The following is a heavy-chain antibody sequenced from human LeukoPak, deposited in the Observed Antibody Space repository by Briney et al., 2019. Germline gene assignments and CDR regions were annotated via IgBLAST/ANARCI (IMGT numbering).Heavy chain of an antibody. CDR1: GFPFDDYA. Sequence: PGGSLRLSCAASGFPFDDYAMHWVRQAPGKGLEWVSGISWNSGSIGYADSVKGRFTISRDNAKNSLYLQMNSLRAEDTALYYCAKDTGVGVRFLGFDYWGQGTLVTVSS. J-gene: IGHJ4*02. V-gene: IGHV3-9*01. CDR2: ISWNSGSI. D-gene: IGHD3-3*01. CDR3: AKDTGVGVRFLGFDY.